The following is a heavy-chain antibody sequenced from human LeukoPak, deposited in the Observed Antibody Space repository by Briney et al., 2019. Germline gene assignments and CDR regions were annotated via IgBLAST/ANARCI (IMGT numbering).Heavy chain of an antibody. J-gene: IGHJ5*02. CDR3: ARDAALLHASRFDP. CDR2: INQSGST. D-gene: IGHD6-25*01. V-gene: IGHV4-34*01. Sequence: SETLSLTCAVSGGSLSDCYWTWIRQSPGKGLEWIGEINQSGSTNYNRSLKSRVAISVDTSKNQFSLKVTSVTAADTAVYYCARDAALLHASRFDPWGQGTLVTVSS. CDR1: GGSLSDCY.